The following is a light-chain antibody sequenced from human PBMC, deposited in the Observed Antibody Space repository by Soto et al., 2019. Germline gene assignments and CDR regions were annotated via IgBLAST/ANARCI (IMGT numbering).Light chain of an antibody. CDR2: GAS. CDR3: QQYGSSPPLT. CDR1: QSVSRNY. Sequence: EIVLTQSPGTLSLSPGERATLSCRASQSVSRNYLAWYQQKPGQAPRLLIYGASSRATGIPDRFSGSGSGTDFTLTISRLEPEDFVVYYWQQYGSSPPLTFGGGTKVEIK. V-gene: IGKV3-20*01. J-gene: IGKJ4*01.